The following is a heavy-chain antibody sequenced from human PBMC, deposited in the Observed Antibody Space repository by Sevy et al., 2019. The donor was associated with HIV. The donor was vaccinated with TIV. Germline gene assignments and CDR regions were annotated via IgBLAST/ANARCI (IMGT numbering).Heavy chain of an antibody. CDR1: GYSFTRYW. V-gene: IGHV5-51*01. J-gene: IGHJ4*02. Sequence: GESLKISCRGSGYSFTRYWIGWVRQMPGKGLEWMGIIYPGDSDTRDSPSLQGQVTISADKSISTAYLQWNSLKASDTAMYYCARGVGAFAFFDFWGQGALVTVSS. CDR2: IYPGDSDT. CDR3: ARGVGAFAFFDF. D-gene: IGHD3-3*01.